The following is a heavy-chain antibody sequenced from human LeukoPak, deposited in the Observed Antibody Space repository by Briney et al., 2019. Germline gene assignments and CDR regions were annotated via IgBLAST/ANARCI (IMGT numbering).Heavy chain of an antibody. CDR3: ARPLASYYYFDY. CDR2: IKQDGSEK. D-gene: IGHD1-26*01. J-gene: IGHJ4*02. Sequence: PGGSLRLSCAASGFTFSSYWMSWVRQAPRKGLEWVANIKQDGSEKYYVNSVKGRFTISRDNAKNSLYPQMNSLRAEDTAVYYCARPLASYYYFDYWGQGTLVTVSS. CDR1: GFTFSSYW. V-gene: IGHV3-7*01.